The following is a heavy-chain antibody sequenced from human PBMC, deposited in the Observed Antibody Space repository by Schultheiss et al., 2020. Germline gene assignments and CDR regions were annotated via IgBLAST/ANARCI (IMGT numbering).Heavy chain of an antibody. D-gene: IGHD5-24*01. CDR1: GVSISHYY. CDR3: ARVRHGFNYGFDAFDI. J-gene: IGHJ3*02. CDR2: IYISGST. V-gene: IGHV4-4*07. Sequence: SQTLSLTCNISGVSISHYYWSSIRQPAGKELEWIGRIYISGSTDYNPSLKSRVTMSVDTSKNQFSLKLNSVTAADTAVYHCARVRHGFNYGFDAFDIWGQGTMVTVSS.